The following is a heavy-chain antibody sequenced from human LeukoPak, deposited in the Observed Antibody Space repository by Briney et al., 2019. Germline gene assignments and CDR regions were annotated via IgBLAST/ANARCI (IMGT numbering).Heavy chain of an antibody. CDR2: ISYDGSTK. D-gene: IGHD4-17*01. Sequence: PGGSLRLSCAASGFTFGSYGMHWVRQTPGKGLEWVAVISYDGSTKYYADSVKGRFTISRDNSKNTLYLQMNSLRAEDTAVYYCAKDRYGDYLRVFDYWGQGTLVTVSS. CDR1: GFTFGSYG. J-gene: IGHJ4*02. V-gene: IGHV3-30*18. CDR3: AKDRYGDYLRVFDY.